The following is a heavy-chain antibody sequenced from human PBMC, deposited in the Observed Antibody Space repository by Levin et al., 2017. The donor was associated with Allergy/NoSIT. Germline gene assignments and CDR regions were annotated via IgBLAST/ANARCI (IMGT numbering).Heavy chain of an antibody. J-gene: IGHJ3*02. CDR3: ARNWRSAFDI. CDR1: GFTFSSYW. CDR2: IKQDGTEK. D-gene: IGHD2-8*02. Sequence: GGSLRLSCAASGFTFSSYWMSWVRQAPGKGLEWVANIKQDGTEKFYVDSVKGRFTTSKDTAKNSVDLYMTSLRVEDSAVYYCARNWRSAFDIWGQGTMVTVSS. V-gene: IGHV3-7*01.